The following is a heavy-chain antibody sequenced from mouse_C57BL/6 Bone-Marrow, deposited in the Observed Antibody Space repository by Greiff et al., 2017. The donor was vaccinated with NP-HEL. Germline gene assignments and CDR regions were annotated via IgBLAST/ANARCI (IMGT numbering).Heavy chain of an antibody. Sequence: EVQRVESGAELVKPGASVKFSCTASGFDIKDYYMHWVKQRPEQGLEWIGRIDPEDGDTKYAPKFQGKATITADKSSNTAYLQLSSLTSEDTAVYYGAISTTTVTTGYYLDDGGQGTSPT. CDR3: AISTTTVTTGYYLDD. J-gene: IGHJ2*02. D-gene: IGHD2-5*01. CDR1: GFDIKDYY. V-gene: IGHV14-2*01. CDR2: IDPEDGDT.